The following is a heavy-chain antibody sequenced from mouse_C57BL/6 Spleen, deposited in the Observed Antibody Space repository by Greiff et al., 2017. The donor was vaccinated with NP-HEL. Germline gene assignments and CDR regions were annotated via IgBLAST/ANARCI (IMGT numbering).Heavy chain of an antibody. V-gene: IGHV5-17*01. Sequence: EVQVEESGGGLVKPGGSLKLSCAASGFTFSDYGMHWVRQAPEKGLEWVAYISSGSSTIYYADTVKGRFTISRDNAKNTLFLQMTSLRSEDTAMYYCARLFTAVVRYAMDYWGQGTSVTVSS. CDR3: ARLFTAVVRYAMDY. J-gene: IGHJ4*01. CDR1: GFTFSDYG. CDR2: ISSGSSTI. D-gene: IGHD1-1*01.